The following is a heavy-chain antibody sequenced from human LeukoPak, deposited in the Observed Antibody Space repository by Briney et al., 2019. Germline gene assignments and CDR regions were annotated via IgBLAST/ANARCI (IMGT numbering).Heavy chain of an antibody. J-gene: IGHJ4*02. CDR2: ISYDGSNK. D-gene: IGHD6-6*01. CDR3: AREESSSAFDY. V-gene: IGHV3-30*19. Sequence: PGRSLRLSCAASGFTFSSYGMHWVRQAPGKGLEWVAVISYDGSNKYYADSVKGRFTISRDNSKNTLYLQMNSLRAEDTAVYYCAREESSSAFDYWGQGTLVTVSS. CDR1: GFTFSSYG.